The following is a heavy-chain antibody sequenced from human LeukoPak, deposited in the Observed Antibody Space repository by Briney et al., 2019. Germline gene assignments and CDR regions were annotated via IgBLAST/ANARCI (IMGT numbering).Heavy chain of an antibody. D-gene: IGHD2/OR15-2a*01. CDR2: FFQSENT. CDR1: GHSSTRGDD. Sequence: AETLSLTCALSGHSSTRGDDWAWFRPSPGKGLEWIATFFQSENTFYKASLKRRDIFSRDTSKTHFSLNLTSMTAAATAFYYSARVLPVPYLLDSWGQGTHATVSS. V-gene: IGHV4-38-2*01. J-gene: IGHJ4*02. CDR3: ARVLPVPYLLDS.